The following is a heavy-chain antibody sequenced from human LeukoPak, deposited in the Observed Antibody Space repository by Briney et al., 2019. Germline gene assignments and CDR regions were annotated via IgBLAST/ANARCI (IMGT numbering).Heavy chain of an antibody. CDR3: ARRSRLHIVDAATAVAY. Sequence: SETLSLTCTVSGDSISSYYWSWIRQPPGKGLEWIGDINHSGSSNYNPSLKSRVTISLDTSKNQFSLKLSSVTAADTAVYYCARRSRLHIVDAATAVAYWGKGTLVTVSS. V-gene: IGHV4-34*01. J-gene: IGHJ4*02. CDR2: INHSGSS. CDR1: GDSISSYY. D-gene: IGHD2-15*01.